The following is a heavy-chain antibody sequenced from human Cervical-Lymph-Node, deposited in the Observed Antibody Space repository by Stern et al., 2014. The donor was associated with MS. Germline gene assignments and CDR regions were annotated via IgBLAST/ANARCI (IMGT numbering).Heavy chain of an antibody. CDR1: GGSISSRY. Sequence: VQLVESGPGLVKPSETLSLTCAVSGGSISSRYWGWIRQPPGKGLEWIGLISHSGDTKYNPSLKSRVTISLDTSKNQFPLKVPSVTAADTAVYYCARLSTAVDFWGQGTLVTVPS. CDR2: ISHSGDT. CDR3: ARLSTAVDF. V-gene: IGHV4-59*08. J-gene: IGHJ4*02.